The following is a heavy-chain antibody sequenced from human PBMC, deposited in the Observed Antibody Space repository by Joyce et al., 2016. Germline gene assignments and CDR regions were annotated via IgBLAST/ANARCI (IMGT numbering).Heavy chain of an antibody. CDR1: GFSFTNYG. J-gene: IGHJ4*02. Sequence: QVQLVESGGGVVQPGTSLRLSCVASGFSFTNYGMQWARQAPGKGLEWLAFISFHGDSKYSADSVQGRFAISSDTSKNTLHLQMNNLKPEDTAVYYCARGECSSTSCFIGGYYFDYWGRGTPVTVSS. V-gene: IGHV3-30*03. CDR2: ISFHGDSK. D-gene: IGHD2-2*01. CDR3: ARGECSSTSCFIGGYYFDY.